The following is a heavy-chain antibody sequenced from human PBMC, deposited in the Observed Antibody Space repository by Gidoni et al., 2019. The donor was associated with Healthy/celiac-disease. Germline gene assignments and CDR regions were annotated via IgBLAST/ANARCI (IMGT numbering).Heavy chain of an antibody. Sequence: LLQSVAEVHTPGEPLRISCPGSVYSFTSYWIGCVRQMPGKGLEWKGIIHPGDSDTRNRGSVQGQVTIAADKSISTAYLKWSSMKAADNAMYYCARLSIAAHAIDIWGQGTMVTVSS. V-gene: IGHV5-51*01. CDR3: ARLSIAAHAIDI. CDR1: VYSFTSYW. J-gene: IGHJ3*02. CDR2: IHPGDSDT. D-gene: IGHD6-13*01.